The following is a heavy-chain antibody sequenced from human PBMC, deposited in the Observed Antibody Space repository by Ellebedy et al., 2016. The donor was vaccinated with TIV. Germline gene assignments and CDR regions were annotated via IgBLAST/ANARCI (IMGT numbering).Heavy chain of an antibody. CDR1: GYTFTSYY. V-gene: IGHV1-46*01. CDR3: ARHEGYSSGWYVVLGAFDI. Sequence: ASVKVSCKASGYTFTSYYMHWVRQAPGQGLEWMGIINPSGGSTSYAQKFQGRVTMTRDTSTSTVYMELSSLRSEDTAVYYCARHEGYSSGWYVVLGAFDIWGQGTMVTVSS. CDR2: INPSGGST. D-gene: IGHD6-19*01. J-gene: IGHJ3*02.